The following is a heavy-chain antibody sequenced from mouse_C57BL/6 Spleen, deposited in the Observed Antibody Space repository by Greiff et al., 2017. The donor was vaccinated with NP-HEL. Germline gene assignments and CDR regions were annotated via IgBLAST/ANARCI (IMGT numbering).Heavy chain of an antibody. CDR1: GYSITSGYY. D-gene: IGHD1-1*01. J-gene: IGHJ2*01. Sequence: ESGPGLVKPSQSLSLTCSVTGYSITSGYYWNWIRQFPGNKLEWMGYISYDGSNNYNPSLKNRISITRDTSKNQFFLKLNSVTTEDTATYYCARGLNYYGSSHFDYWGQGTTLTVSS. CDR2: ISYDGSN. V-gene: IGHV3-6*01. CDR3: ARGLNYYGSSHFDY.